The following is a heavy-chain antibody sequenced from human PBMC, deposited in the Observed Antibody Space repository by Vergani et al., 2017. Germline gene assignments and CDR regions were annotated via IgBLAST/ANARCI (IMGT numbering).Heavy chain of an antibody. CDR3: ARDPCSGGSCYDY. Sequence: QVQLVQSGAEVKKPGSSVKVSCKASGYTFTGYYMHWVRQAPGQGLEWMGWINPNSGGTNYAQKFQGRVTMTRDTSISTAYMELNSLRAEDTAVYYCARDPCSGGSCYDYWGQGTLVTVSS. CDR2: INPNSGGT. V-gene: IGHV1-2*02. D-gene: IGHD2-15*01. J-gene: IGHJ4*02. CDR1: GYTFTGYY.